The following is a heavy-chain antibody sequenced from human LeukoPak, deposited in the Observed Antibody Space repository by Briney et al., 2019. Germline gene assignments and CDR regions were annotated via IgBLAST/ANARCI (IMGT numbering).Heavy chain of an antibody. CDR1: GDSVSSNSAA. Sequence: SQTLSLTCTISGDSVSSNSAAWNWIRQSPSRGLEWPGRTYYRSKWYNDYAVSVKSRITINPDTSKNQFSLQLNSVTPEDTAVYYCARVFVPLWQTLGGWPSNAFDIGGQGTMVTVSS. J-gene: IGHJ3*02. D-gene: IGHD3-16*01. CDR2: TYYRSKWYN. V-gene: IGHV6-1*01. CDR3: ARVFVPLWQTLGGWPSNAFDI.